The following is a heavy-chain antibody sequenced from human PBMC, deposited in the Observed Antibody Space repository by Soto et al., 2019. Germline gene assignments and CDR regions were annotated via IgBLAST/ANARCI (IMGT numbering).Heavy chain of an antibody. CDR2: IYYSGST. V-gene: IGHV4-59*01. D-gene: IGHD2-8*01. CDR3: ASEAPGAVRCFDP. Sequence: SETLSLTCTVSGGSTSSYYWSLIRQPPGKGLEWIGYIYYSGSTNYNPSLKSRVTISVDTSKNQFSLKLSSVTAADTAVYYCASEAPGAVRCFDPWGQGTLVSVSS. CDR1: GGSTSSYY. J-gene: IGHJ5*02.